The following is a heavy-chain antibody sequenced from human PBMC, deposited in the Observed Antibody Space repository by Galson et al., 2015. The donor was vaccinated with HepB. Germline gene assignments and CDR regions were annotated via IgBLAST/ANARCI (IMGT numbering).Heavy chain of an antibody. CDR1: GYTFTSYG. J-gene: IGHJ6*02. Sequence: SVKVSCKASGYTFTSYGISWVRQAPGQGLEWMGWISAYNGNTNYAQKLQGRVTMTTDTSTSTAYMELRSLRSDDTAVYYCARVDAVAGNGGGFYYYYGMDVWGQGTTVTVSS. D-gene: IGHD6-19*01. CDR3: ARVDAVAGNGGGFYYYYGMDV. V-gene: IGHV1-18*04. CDR2: ISAYNGNT.